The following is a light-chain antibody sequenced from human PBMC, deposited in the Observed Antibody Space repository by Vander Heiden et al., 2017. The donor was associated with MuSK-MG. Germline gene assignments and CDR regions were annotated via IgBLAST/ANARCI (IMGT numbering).Light chain of an antibody. Sequence: EIVLTQSPATLSLSPGERATLSCRASQSVSSYLAWYQQKPGQAPRLLIYDASSRATGIPVRFSGSGSGTDFTLTISSLDPEDFAVYYCQQRVDWPITFGHGTRLEIQ. J-gene: IGKJ5*01. CDR2: DAS. CDR1: QSVSSY. CDR3: QQRVDWPIT. V-gene: IGKV3-11*01.